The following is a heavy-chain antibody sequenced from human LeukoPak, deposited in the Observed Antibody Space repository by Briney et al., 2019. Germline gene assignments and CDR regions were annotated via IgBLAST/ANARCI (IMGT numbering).Heavy chain of an antibody. CDR3: ARAGINGLGRWLQLSEGFDY. J-gene: IGHJ4*02. CDR2: IYYSGST. D-gene: IGHD5-24*01. CDR1: GGSISSGSYY. Sequence: ASETLSLTCTVSGGSISSGSYYWSWIRQPPGKGLEWIGYIYYSGSTNYNPSLKSRVTISVDTSKNQFSLKLSSVTAADTAVYYCARAGINGLGRWLQLSEGFDYWGQGTLVTVSS. V-gene: IGHV4-61*01.